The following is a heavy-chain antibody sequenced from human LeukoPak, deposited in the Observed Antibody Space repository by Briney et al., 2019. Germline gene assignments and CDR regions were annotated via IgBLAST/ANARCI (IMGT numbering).Heavy chain of an antibody. D-gene: IGHD5-18*01. CDR1: DGSISSYY. Sequence: SETLPLTCTVSDGSISSYYWSWIRQPPGKGLEWIGYIHYSGSTSYNPSLKSRVTISLDTSKNQVSLKLSSVTAADTAVYYCARDRHSFGGWGQGTLVTVSS. CDR3: ARDRHSFGG. V-gene: IGHV4-59*01. CDR2: IHYSGST. J-gene: IGHJ4*02.